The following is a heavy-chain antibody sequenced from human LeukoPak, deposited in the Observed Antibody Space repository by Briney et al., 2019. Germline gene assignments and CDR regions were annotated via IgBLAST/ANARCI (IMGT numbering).Heavy chain of an antibody. V-gene: IGHV3-23*01. Sequence: PGGSLRLSCAASGFTFSSKAMSSVRQAPGKGLEWVSGISGSGGSTYYADSVKGRFAISRDNSKNTLYLQMNSLRAEDTAVYYCYYAGYGGQGTLVTVSS. CDR3: YYAGY. CDR2: ISGSGGST. CDR1: GFTFSSKA. J-gene: IGHJ4*02. D-gene: IGHD1-26*01.